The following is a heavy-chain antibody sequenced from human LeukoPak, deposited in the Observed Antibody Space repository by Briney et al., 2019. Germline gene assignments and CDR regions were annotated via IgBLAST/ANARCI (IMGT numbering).Heavy chain of an antibody. Sequence: GRSLRLSCAASGFTSSSYGMHWVRQAPGKGLEWVAVIWYDGSNKYYADSVKGRFTISRDNSKNTLYLQMNSLRAEDTAVYYCARGDLPLYSYAFDIWGQGTMVTVSS. CDR3: ARGDLPLYSYAFDI. CDR2: IWYDGSNK. CDR1: GFTSSSYG. V-gene: IGHV3-33*08. J-gene: IGHJ3*02. D-gene: IGHD2-21*01.